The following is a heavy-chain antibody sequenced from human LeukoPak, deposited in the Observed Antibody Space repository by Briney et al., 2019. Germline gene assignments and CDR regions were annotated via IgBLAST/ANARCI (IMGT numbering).Heavy chain of an antibody. CDR3: ARDRADGYNPTDY. J-gene: IGHJ4*02. Sequence: ASVKVSCKASGYTFTGYYMHWVRQAPGQGLEWMGWINPNSGGTNYAQKFQGRVTMTRDTSISTAYMELSRLRSDDTAVYYCARDRADGYNPTDYWGQGTLVTVSP. V-gene: IGHV1-2*02. D-gene: IGHD5-12*01. CDR2: INPNSGGT. CDR1: GYTFTGYY.